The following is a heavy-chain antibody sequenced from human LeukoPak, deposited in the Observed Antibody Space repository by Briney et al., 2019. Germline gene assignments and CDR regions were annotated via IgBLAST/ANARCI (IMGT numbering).Heavy chain of an antibody. D-gene: IGHD3-3*01. V-gene: IGHV1-2*02. CDR1: GYTFTDYY. Sequence: ASVTVSFKASGYTFTDYYIHWVRQAPGQGLEWMGFINPNTGGTSYAQKFQARVTMTRDTSISTAYMELSGLRSDDTAVYYCARRYDFWSGYPTAFDYWGQGTLVTVSS. J-gene: IGHJ4*02. CDR2: INPNTGGT. CDR3: ARRYDFWSGYPTAFDY.